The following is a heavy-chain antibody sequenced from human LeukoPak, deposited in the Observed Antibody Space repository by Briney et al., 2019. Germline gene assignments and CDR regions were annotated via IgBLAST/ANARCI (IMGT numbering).Heavy chain of an antibody. V-gene: IGHV3-30*04. CDR3: ARDLVVVVVSHAFDI. D-gene: IGHD3-22*01. Sequence: PGGSLRLSCAASGFTFSGSAMHWVRQAPGKGLEWVAVISYDGSNKYYADSVRGRFTISRDNSKNTLYLQMNSLRVEDTAVYYCARDLVVVVVSHAFDIWGQGTMVTVSS. CDR1: GFTFSGSA. J-gene: IGHJ3*02. CDR2: ISYDGSNK.